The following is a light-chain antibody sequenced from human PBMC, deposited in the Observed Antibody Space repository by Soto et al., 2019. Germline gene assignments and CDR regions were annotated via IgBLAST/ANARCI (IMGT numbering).Light chain of an antibody. CDR3: QKYYSAR. Sequence: DIQMTQSPSSLSASVGDRVTITCRASQGISKYLAWNQQKPGRVPKLLIYTASTLQSGVPSRFSGSGSGTDFTLTISSLQPEDVATYFCQKYYSARFGPGTKVEIK. CDR2: TAS. CDR1: QGISKY. V-gene: IGKV1-27*01. J-gene: IGKJ3*01.